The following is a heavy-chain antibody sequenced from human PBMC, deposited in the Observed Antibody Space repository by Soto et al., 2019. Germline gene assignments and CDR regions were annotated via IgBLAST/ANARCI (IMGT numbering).Heavy chain of an antibody. J-gene: IGHJ4*02. Sequence: QVQLQQWGAGLLKPSETLSLTCAVYGGSFSGYYWSWIRQPPEKGLEWIGEINHSGSTNYNPSLKSRVTISVDTSKNQFSLKLSSVTAADTAVYYCARPFFKNDYGDYGGTDYWGQGTLVTVSS. CDR2: INHSGST. CDR1: GGSFSGYY. V-gene: IGHV4-34*01. D-gene: IGHD4-17*01. CDR3: ARPFFKNDYGDYGGTDY.